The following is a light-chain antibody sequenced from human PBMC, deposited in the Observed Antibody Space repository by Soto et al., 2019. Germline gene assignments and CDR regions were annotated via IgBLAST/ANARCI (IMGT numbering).Light chain of an antibody. Sequence: EIVMTQSPASLSVSPGERVTLSCRASQSISSELAWYQQKPGQPPRLLIYGASTRATGIPARFSGSGSGTEFTLTISNLQSEDFAVYYCQQYKRWPPLTFGGGTKVEIK. V-gene: IGKV3-15*01. J-gene: IGKJ4*01. CDR2: GAS. CDR1: QSISSE. CDR3: QQYKRWPPLT.